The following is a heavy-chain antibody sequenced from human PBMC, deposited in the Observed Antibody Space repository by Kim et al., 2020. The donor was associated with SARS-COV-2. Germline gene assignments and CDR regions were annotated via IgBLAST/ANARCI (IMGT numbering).Heavy chain of an antibody. CDR1: GFTFSSYE. D-gene: IGHD6-6*01. J-gene: IGHJ4*02. CDR2: ISISGTTI. CDR3: ASRAASIATRAFDY. Sequence: GGSLRLSCAASGFTFSSYEMNWVRQAPGKGLEWVSYISISGTTIYYADSVKGRFTISRDNAKNSLYLQMNSLRAEDTAVYYCASRAASIATRAFDYWGQGTLLTVSS. V-gene: IGHV3-48*03.